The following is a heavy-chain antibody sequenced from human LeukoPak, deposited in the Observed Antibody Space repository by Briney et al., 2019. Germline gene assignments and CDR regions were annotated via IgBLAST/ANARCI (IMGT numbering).Heavy chain of an antibody. Sequence: ASVKVSCKVSGYTPTKLSMHWVRQAPGKGLEWMGGFDPEDGETIYAQKFQGRVTITEDTSTDTAYMELRSLRSDDMAVYYCSTGAPRRCITGICYFFDYWGQGTLVAVSS. D-gene: IGHD2-8*01. CDR1: GYTPTKLS. J-gene: IGHJ4*02. CDR2: FDPEDGET. CDR3: STGAPRRCITGICYFFDY. V-gene: IGHV1-24*01.